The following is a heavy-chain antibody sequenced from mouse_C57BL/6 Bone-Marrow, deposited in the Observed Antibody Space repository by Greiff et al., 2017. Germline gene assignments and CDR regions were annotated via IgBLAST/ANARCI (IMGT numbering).Heavy chain of an antibody. J-gene: IGHJ4*01. CDR1: GYSFTDYN. CDR3: ARGYDYDYAMDY. D-gene: IGHD2-4*01. Sequence: CKLKQSGPELVKPGASVKISCKASGYSFTDYNMNWVKQSNGKSLEWIGVINPNYGTTSYNQKFKGKATLTVDQSSSTAYMQLNSLTSEDSAVYYCARGYDYDYAMDYWGQGTSVTVSS. CDR2: INPNYGTT. V-gene: IGHV1-39*01.